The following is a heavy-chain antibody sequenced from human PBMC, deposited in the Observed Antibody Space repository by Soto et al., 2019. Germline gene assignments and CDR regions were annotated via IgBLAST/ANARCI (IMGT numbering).Heavy chain of an antibody. J-gene: IGHJ4*02. CDR3: AKDPKSYYDSSGYYY. CDR1: GFTFSSYA. D-gene: IGHD3-22*01. CDR2: ISGSGGST. Sequence: GGSLRLSCAASGFTFSSYAMSWVRQAPGKGLEWVSAISGSGGSTYYADSVKGRFTISRDKSKNTLYLQMNSLRAEDTAVYYCAKDPKSYYDSSGYYYWGQGTLVTVSS. V-gene: IGHV3-23*01.